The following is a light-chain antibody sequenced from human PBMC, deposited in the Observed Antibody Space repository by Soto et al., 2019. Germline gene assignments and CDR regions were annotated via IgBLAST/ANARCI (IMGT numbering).Light chain of an antibody. J-gene: IGKJ2*01. V-gene: IGKV3-15*01. Sequence: EIVMTQSPATLSVSPGERATLSCRASQSVSSNLAWYQQKPGQAPRLLIYGASTRATGIPARFMGSGSGTEFTLTISSLQPEDFAVYYCQQYNNWPVTFGQGTKLEIK. CDR1: QSVSSN. CDR2: GAS. CDR3: QQYNNWPVT.